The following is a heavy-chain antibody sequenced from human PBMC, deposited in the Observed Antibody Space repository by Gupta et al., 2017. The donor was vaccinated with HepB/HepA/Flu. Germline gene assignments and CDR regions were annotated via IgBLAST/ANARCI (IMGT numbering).Heavy chain of an antibody. CDR2: NNWTGGNH. Sequence: EAQLLESGGGVVRPGESLRLSCAAAGFTFDDYDMSWVRDVPGNGLEWVSGNNWTGGNHDYVYSVNGRFTIYRDKAKNALYLQMSSLRVEDKAFYHCAGEKGPSGEVNLFDYWGQGTLVTVSS. J-gene: IGHJ4*02. CDR3: AGEKGPSGEVNLFDY. CDR1: GFTFDDYD. V-gene: IGHV3-20*01. D-gene: IGHD3-16*01.